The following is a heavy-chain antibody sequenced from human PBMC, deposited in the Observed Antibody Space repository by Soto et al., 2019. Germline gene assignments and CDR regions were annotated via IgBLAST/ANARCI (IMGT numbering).Heavy chain of an antibody. CDR1: GGSFSGYY. Sequence: SETLSLTCSVSGGSFSGYYLSWIRQPPGKGLEWIGEINHSGSTNYNPSLKSRLTISVDTSKSHFSLKLSYVTAEDTAVYYCASSSIAPRQLLGWFDPWGKGILVTGSS. V-gene: IGHV4-34*01. D-gene: IGHD6-6*01. CDR2: INHSGST. J-gene: IGHJ5*02. CDR3: ASSSIAPRQLLGWFDP.